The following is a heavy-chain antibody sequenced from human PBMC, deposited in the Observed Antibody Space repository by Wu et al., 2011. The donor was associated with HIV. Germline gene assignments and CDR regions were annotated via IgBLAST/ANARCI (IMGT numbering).Heavy chain of an antibody. CDR1: GGTFSSYA. D-gene: IGHD3-10*01. J-gene: IGHJ4*02. CDR3: ARGGTGGRDILWFGELNY. V-gene: IGHV1-69*05. Sequence: QVQLVQSGAEMKKPGSSVKVSCKASGGTFSSYAFTWVRQAPGQGLDWMGGIIPIFGTANYAQKFQGRVTITTDESTSTAYMELSSLRSEDTAVYYCARGGTGGRDILWFGELNYWGQGTLVTVSS. CDR2: IIPIFGTA.